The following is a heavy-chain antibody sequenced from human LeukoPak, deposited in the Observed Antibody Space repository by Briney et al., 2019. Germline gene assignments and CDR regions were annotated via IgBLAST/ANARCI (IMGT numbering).Heavy chain of an antibody. D-gene: IGHD3-10*01. V-gene: IGHV4-39*07. CDR2: IYYSGST. Sequence: PSETLSLTCTVSGGSVGSSSYCWGWVRQPPGKGLGWIGSIYYSGSTYYNPSLKSRVTISVDTSKNQFSLKLSSVTAADTAVYYCARLSRSGGSGSFPRYWGQGTLVTVSS. CDR1: GGSVGSSSYC. CDR3: ARLSRSGGSGSFPRY. J-gene: IGHJ4*02.